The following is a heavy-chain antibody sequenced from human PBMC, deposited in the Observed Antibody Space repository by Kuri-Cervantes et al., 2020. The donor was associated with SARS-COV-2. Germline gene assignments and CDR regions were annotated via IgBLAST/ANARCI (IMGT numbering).Heavy chain of an antibody. Sequence: GESLKISCAASGFTFSSYWMSCVRQAPGKGLEWVANIKQDESEKYYVDSVKGRFTISRDNAKNSLHLQMNSLGAEDTAVYYCASSDNTHYYYYGMDVWGQGTTVTVSS. D-gene: IGHD1-26*01. V-gene: IGHV3-7*03. CDR2: IKQDESEK. CDR1: GFTFSSYW. J-gene: IGHJ6*02. CDR3: ASSDNTHYYYYGMDV.